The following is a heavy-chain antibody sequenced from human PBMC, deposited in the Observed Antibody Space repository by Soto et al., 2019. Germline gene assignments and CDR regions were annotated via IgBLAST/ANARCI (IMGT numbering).Heavy chain of an antibody. CDR3: AREWSAFDY. J-gene: IGHJ4*02. CDR2: MYSSGSS. D-gene: IGHD2-15*01. V-gene: IGHV4-59*01. Sequence: QVQLQESGPGLVKPSETLSLTCTVSGVSITSYKWTWIRQPPGKGLEWIAYMYSSGSSSYNPSLKSRATISMDTFRNQYSLQLNSATAADTAVYYCAREWSAFDYWGQGILVTVSS. CDR1: GVSITSYK.